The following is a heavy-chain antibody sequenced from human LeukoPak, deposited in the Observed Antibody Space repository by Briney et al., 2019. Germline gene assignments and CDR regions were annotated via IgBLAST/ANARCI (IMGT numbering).Heavy chain of an antibody. Sequence: SQTLSLTRSVSAVSTSRYYWSWVRQPPGKGLEWIGYVHYTGTTNYNASLKSRVTISLDTSKNQFSLKLSSVAAADTALHYCARHRYSSGWSLNWFHLGGQRTLVTVPS. CDR1: AVSTSRYY. D-gene: IGHD6-19*01. J-gene: IGHJ5*02. CDR3: ARHRYSSGWSLNWFHL. CDR2: VHYTGTT. V-gene: IGHV4-59*08.